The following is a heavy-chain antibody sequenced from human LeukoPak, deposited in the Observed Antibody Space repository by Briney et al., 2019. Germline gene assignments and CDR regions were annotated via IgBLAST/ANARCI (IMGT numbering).Heavy chain of an antibody. J-gene: IGHJ3*02. CDR1: GGSISSGGYY. V-gene: IGHV4-31*03. Sequence: SETLSLTCTISGGSISSGGYYWSWIRQHPGKGLEWIGYIYYSGSTYYNPSLKSRVTISVDTSRNQFSLKLSSVTAADTAVYYCARWVGGVTGAAFDIWGQGTMVTVSS. CDR2: IYYSGST. D-gene: IGHD2-21*02. CDR3: ARWVGGVTGAAFDI.